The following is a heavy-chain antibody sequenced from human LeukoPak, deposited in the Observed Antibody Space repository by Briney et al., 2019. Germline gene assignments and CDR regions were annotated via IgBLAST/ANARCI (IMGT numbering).Heavy chain of an antibody. V-gene: IGHV4-31*03. D-gene: IGHD3-22*01. CDR3: ARNYYDSSGYAEIFDY. Sequence: SQTLSLTCTVSGGSISSGGYYWSWIRQHPGKGLEWIGYIYYSGSTYYNPSLKSRVTISVDTSKNQFSLKLSSVTAEDTAVYYCARNYYDSSGYAEIFDYWGQGTLVTVSS. CDR2: IYYSGST. CDR1: GGSISSGGYY. J-gene: IGHJ4*02.